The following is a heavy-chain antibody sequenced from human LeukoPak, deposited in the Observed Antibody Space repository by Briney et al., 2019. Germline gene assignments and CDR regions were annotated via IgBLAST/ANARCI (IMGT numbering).Heavy chain of an antibody. J-gene: IGHJ4*02. D-gene: IGHD3-10*01. Sequence: GGSLRLSCEASGFTFSAYAMTWVRQAPGKGLEWVSYISSSSSYTNYADSVKGRFTISRDNAKNSLYLQMNSLRAEDTAVYYCARFAMVRGVTPFDYWGQGTLVTVSS. CDR1: GFTFSAYA. V-gene: IGHV3-11*03. CDR3: ARFAMVRGVTPFDY. CDR2: ISSSSSYT.